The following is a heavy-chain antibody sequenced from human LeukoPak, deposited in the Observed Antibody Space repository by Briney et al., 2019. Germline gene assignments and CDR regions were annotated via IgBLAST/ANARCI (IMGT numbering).Heavy chain of an antibody. Sequence: SETLSLTCAVYGGSFSGYYWSWIRQPPGKGLEWIGEINRSGSTNYNPSLKSRVTISVDTSKNQFSLKLSSVTAADTAVYYCARLRRRGTSWFDPWGQGTLVTVSS. CDR3: ARLRRRGTSWFDP. V-gene: IGHV4-34*01. D-gene: IGHD2-2*01. CDR2: INRSGST. CDR1: GGSFSGYY. J-gene: IGHJ5*02.